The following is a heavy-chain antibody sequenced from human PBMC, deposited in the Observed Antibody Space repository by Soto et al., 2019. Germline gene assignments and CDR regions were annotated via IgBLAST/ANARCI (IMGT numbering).Heavy chain of an antibody. CDR3: AKERLAGGVDY. J-gene: IGHJ4*02. CDR1: GVTFSNYA. Sequence: DVPLVASGGGLVQPGGTLRLSCAASGVTFSNYAMSWVRQAPGKGLDWVSLVSATACTTYYTDSVKGRFTISRGNSRNTVYLRMNSLRAEDTAVSYCAKERLAGGVDYWGQGTLVTVSS. D-gene: IGHD3-16*01. CDR2: VSATACTT. V-gene: IGHV3-23*04.